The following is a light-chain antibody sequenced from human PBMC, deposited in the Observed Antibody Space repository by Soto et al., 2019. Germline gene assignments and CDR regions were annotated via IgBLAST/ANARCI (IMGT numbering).Light chain of an antibody. CDR1: SSNIGDNY. Sequence: QSVLTQPPSVSAAPGQQVTISCSGSSSNIGDNYVSWYQHLPGTAPKLVVYDNDGRPSGIPGRFSGSKSGTSATLVITGLQTGDEADYYCGTWDDRLDGNYVFGTGTKVTVL. CDR2: DND. CDR3: GTWDDRLDGNYV. J-gene: IGLJ1*01. V-gene: IGLV1-51*01.